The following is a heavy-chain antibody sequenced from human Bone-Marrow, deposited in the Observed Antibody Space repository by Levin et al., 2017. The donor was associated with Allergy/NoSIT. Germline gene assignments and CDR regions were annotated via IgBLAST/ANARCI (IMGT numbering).Heavy chain of an antibody. D-gene: IGHD5-24*01. CDR2: ISYDGSNK. CDR3: ARIRDSYYHHDMDV. V-gene: IGHV3-30-3*01. J-gene: IGHJ6*02. CDR1: GFTFSSYK. Sequence: HTGGSLRLSCAASGFTFSSYKMHWVRQAPGKGLEWVAVISYDGSNKYYADSVKGRFTISRDNSKNTLDLQMNSLRGEDTAVYYCARIRDSYYHHDMDVWGQGTTVTVSS.